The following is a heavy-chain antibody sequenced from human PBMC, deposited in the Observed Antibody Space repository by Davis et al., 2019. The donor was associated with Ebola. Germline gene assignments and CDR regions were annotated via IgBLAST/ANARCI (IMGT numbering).Heavy chain of an antibody. CDR2: ISAYSGNT. Sequence: ASVKVSCKASGYTFTGYYMHWVRQAPGQGLEWMGWISAYSGNTNYAQKLQGRVTMTTDTSTSTAYMELSSLRSEDTAVYYCARDDSSGYYHKAGIAFDIWGQGTMVTVSS. CDR3: ARDDSSGYYHKAGIAFDI. V-gene: IGHV1-18*04. D-gene: IGHD3-22*01. CDR1: GYTFTGYY. J-gene: IGHJ3*02.